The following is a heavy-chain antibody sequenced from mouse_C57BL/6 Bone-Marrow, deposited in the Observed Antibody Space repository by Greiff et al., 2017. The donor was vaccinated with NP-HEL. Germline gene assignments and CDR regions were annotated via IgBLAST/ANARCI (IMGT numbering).Heavy chain of an antibody. Sequence: DVKLVESGGGLVQPGESLKLSCESNEYEFPSHDMSWVRKTPEKRLELVAAINSDGGSTYYPDTMARRFIISRDNTKKTLYLQMSSLRSEDTALYYCARPGYDRAWFAYWGQGTLVTVSA. CDR1: EYEFPSHD. CDR3: ARPGYDRAWFAY. CDR2: INSDGGST. D-gene: IGHD2-2*01. J-gene: IGHJ3*01. V-gene: IGHV5-2*01.